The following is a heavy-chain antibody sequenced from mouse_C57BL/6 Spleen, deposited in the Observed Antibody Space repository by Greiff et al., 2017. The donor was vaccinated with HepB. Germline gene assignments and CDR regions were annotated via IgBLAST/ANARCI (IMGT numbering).Heavy chain of an antibody. J-gene: IGHJ4*01. V-gene: IGHV2-6-1*01. CDR2: IWSDGST. D-gene: IGHD2-5*01. CDR1: GFSLTSYG. CDR3: ARHYSNYRGYAMDY. Sequence: VMLVESGPGLVAPSQSLSITCTVSGFSLTSYGVHWVRQPPGKGLEWLVVIWSDGSTTYNSALKSRLSISKDNSKNQVFLKMNSLQTDDTAMYYCARHYSNYRGYAMDYWGQGTSVTVSS.